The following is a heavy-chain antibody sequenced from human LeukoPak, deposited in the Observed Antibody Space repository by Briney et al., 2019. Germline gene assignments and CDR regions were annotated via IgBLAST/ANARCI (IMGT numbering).Heavy chain of an antibody. CDR3: AREPAAGSGNY. D-gene: IGHD3-10*01. Sequence: PSETLSLTCTVSGGSISRGNYYWSWIRQPAGKGLEWIGRIYTSGSTNYNPCLESRVTISVDTSKNQFSLRLSSVTAADTAVYYCAREPAAGSGNYWGQGTLVTVSS. J-gene: IGHJ4*02. CDR2: IYTSGST. CDR1: GGSISRGNYY. V-gene: IGHV4-61*02.